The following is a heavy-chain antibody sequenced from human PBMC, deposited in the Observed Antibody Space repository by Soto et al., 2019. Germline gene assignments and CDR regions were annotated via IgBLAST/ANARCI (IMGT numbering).Heavy chain of an antibody. CDR1: GYTFTHYY. J-gene: IGHJ4*02. Sequence: QVQLVQSGAEVKKPGASVKLSCRASGYTFTHYYIYWVRQAPGQGLEWLAIINPASGSTNYAQDFQGRVTLTMDTCTTTVYMELSGLRAEDRGIFYCARDLAEGTHGGQGTLVTVSS. D-gene: IGHD6-13*01. CDR3: ARDLAEGTH. CDR2: INPASGST. V-gene: IGHV1-46*01.